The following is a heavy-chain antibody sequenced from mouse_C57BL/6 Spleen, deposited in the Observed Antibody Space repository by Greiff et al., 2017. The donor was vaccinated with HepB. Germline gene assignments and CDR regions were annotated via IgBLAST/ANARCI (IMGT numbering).Heavy chain of an antibody. CDR2: IDPSDSYT. Sequence: QVQLQQPGAELVMPGASVKLSCKASGYTFTSYWMHWVKQRPGQGLEWIGEIDPSDSYTNYNQKFKGKSTLTVDKSSSTAYMQLSSLTSEDSAVYYCARLSFSYYGSSYGYFDVWGKGTTVTVSS. J-gene: IGHJ1*03. D-gene: IGHD1-1*01. CDR1: GYTFTSYW. V-gene: IGHV1-69*01. CDR3: ARLSFSYYGSSYGYFDV.